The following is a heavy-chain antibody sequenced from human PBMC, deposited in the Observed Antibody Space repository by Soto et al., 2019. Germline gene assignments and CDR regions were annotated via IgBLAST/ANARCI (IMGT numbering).Heavy chain of an antibody. CDR1: GYDFTTYG. Sequence: QVHLVQSGAEVKKPGASVKVSCKGSGYDFTTYGITWVRQAPGQGLAWMAWISAHNGNTDYAKKLQRSVTVTRDTSPSTGYMERRSLRSDDTAVYSCARVRYGDYWGQGALVTVSS. V-gene: IGHV1-18*01. J-gene: IGHJ4*02. CDR2: ISAHNGNT. D-gene: IGHD1-1*01. CDR3: ARVRYGDY.